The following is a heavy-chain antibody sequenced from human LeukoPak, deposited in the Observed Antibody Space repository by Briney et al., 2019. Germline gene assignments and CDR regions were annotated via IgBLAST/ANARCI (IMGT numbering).Heavy chain of an antibody. Sequence: GGSLRLSCAASGFSFSDSDMHWVRQAPGKGLEWVGRIRRKADSYATAYAASVKGRFTLSRDDSKNTAYLQMNSLKTEDTAVYHCARTGARDDYWGQGTLVTISS. CDR2: IRRKADSYAT. CDR1: GFSFSDSD. CDR3: ARTGARDDY. D-gene: IGHD5-24*01. J-gene: IGHJ4*02. V-gene: IGHV3-73*01.